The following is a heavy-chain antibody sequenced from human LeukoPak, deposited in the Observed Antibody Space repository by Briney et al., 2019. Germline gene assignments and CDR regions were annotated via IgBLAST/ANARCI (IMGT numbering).Heavy chain of an antibody. Sequence: SQSLSLTCAISGDSVSGNTTAWNWLRQSPARGLECLGRTYSRSRLYHDYAVSVTSRISISADTSKIQFSLQLISVTPDDTAIYFCARGISRFNWFDTWGQGTLVTVSS. CDR2: TYSRSRLYH. J-gene: IGHJ5*02. V-gene: IGHV6-1*01. D-gene: IGHD3-10*01. CDR3: ARGISRFNWFDT. CDR1: GDSVSGNTTA.